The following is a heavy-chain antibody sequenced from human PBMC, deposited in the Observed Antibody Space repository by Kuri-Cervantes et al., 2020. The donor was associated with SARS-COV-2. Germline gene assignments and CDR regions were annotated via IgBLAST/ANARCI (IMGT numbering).Heavy chain of an antibody. Sequence: PVKVLCRAAGVTFDYRFLHWVREAPGQALEWMGWITPFNGNTNYAQRFQDRVTITRDRSMSTAYMELSSLRFKGTAMYYCARSGPGAISREDGAFDIWGQGTMVTVSS. CDR2: ITPFNGNT. CDR3: ARSGPGAISREDGAFDI. CDR1: GVTFDYRF. V-gene: IGHV1-45*02. J-gene: IGHJ3*02. D-gene: IGHD5-24*01.